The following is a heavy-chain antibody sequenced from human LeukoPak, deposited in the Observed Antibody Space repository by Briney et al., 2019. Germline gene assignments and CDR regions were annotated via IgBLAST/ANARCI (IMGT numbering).Heavy chain of an antibody. CDR3: AKHITMVRGVITYFDY. V-gene: IGHV3-23*01. Sequence: GGSLRLSCAASGFTFSSYAMSWVRQAPGKGLEWVSAISGSGGSTYYADSVKGRFTISRDNSKNALYLQMNSLRAEDTAAYYCAKHITMVRGVITYFDYWGQGTLVTVSS. J-gene: IGHJ4*02. CDR2: ISGSGGST. CDR1: GFTFSSYA. D-gene: IGHD3-10*01.